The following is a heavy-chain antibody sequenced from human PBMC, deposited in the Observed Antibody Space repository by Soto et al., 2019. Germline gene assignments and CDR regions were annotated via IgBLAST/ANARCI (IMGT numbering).Heavy chain of an antibody. CDR2: IKGDETSK. D-gene: IGHD3-10*01. Sequence: EVQLVESGGGVVQPGGSLRLSCAASGFTFSSYWMHWVRQAPGKGLVWVSRIKGDETSKSYADSVEGRCTISRDNAKNTLSLQMNSRGVDDTAVYYCESTISWVRGHGMDVWGQGTTVTVSS. V-gene: IGHV3-74*01. J-gene: IGHJ6*02. CDR1: GFTFSSYW. CDR3: ESTISWVRGHGMDV.